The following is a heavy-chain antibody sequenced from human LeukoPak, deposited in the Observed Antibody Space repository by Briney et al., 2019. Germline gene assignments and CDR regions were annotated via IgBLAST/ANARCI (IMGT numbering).Heavy chain of an antibody. D-gene: IGHD5-24*01. CDR3: ARVDGYNSFDY. Sequence: SETLSLTCAVYGGSFSGYYWSWIRQPPGKGLEWIGEINHSGSTNYNPSLKSRVTISVDTSKNHFSLKLSSVTAADTAVYYCARVDGYNSFDYWGQGTLVTVSS. CDR2: INHSGST. V-gene: IGHV4-34*01. J-gene: IGHJ4*02. CDR1: GGSFSGYY.